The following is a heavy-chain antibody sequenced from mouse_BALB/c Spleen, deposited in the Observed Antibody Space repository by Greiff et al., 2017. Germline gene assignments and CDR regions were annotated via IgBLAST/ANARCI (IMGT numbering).Heavy chain of an antibody. J-gene: IGHJ3*01. CDR3: ARQGAWFAY. CDR2: ISSGGGST. V-gene: IGHV5-12-1*01. CDR1: GFTFSSYA. Sequence: EVKLMESGGGLVKPGGSLKLSCAASGFTFSSYAMSWVRQTPEKRLEWVAYISSGGGSTYYPDTVKGRFTISRDNAKNTLYLQMSSLKSEDTAMYYCARQGAWFAYWGQGTLVTVSA.